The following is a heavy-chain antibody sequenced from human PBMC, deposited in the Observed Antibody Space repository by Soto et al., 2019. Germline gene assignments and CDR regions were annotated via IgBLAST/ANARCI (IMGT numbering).Heavy chain of an antibody. CDR3: ASRGSTYYYDSSGYMFDI. D-gene: IGHD3-22*01. V-gene: IGHV5-51*01. J-gene: IGHJ3*02. Sequence: GESLKSSCNGCGYSFTIYWIGWVRQKTGKGLEWMGIIYPGDSDTRYSPSFQGQVTISADKSISTAYLQWSSLKASDTAMYYCASRGSTYYYDSSGYMFDIWGQGTMVTVSS. CDR1: GYSFTIYW. CDR2: IYPGDSDT.